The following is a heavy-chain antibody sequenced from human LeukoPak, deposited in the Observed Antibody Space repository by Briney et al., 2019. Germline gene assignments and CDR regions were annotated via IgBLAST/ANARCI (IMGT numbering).Heavy chain of an antibody. Sequence: PSETLSLTCTVSGGSISSSSYYWGWIRQPPGKGLEWIGSIYYSGSTYYNPSLKSRVTISVDTSKNQFSLKLSSVTAADTAVYYCARYREHGTQDSWGQGTLVTVS. CDR1: GGSISSSSYY. V-gene: IGHV4-39*07. J-gene: IGHJ5*01. CDR3: ARYREHGTQDS. D-gene: IGHD1-26*01. CDR2: IYYSGST.